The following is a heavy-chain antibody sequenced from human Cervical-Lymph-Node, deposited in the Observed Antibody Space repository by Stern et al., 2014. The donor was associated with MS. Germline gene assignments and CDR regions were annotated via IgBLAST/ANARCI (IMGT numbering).Heavy chain of an antibody. D-gene: IGHD6-19*01. CDR3: ARDAVPDTPNWFDP. CDR1: GGSITYGNYY. Sequence: QVQLQESGPRLVKPSEIVTLTCSVSGGSITYGNYYWSWIRQPAGEALEWIGHIIAVGGPTSTPSLKGRVAISADTSKTQFSLTLRSVTASDTAVYYCARDAVPDTPNWFDPWGQGTLVTVSS. CDR2: IIAVGGP. J-gene: IGHJ5*02. V-gene: IGHV4-61*02.